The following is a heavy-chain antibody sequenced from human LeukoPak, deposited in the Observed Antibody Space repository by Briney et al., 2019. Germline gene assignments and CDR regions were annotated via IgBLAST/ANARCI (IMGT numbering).Heavy chain of an antibody. CDR3: AKDYSSSGWRFDS. V-gene: IGHV3-30*02. D-gene: IGHD6-19*01. J-gene: IGHJ4*02. CDR1: GFTFSNYG. CDR2: IRHDGSSK. Sequence: GESLRLSCTLSGFTFSNYGMHWVRLAPGKGLEWVSFIRHDGSSKDYADSVKGRFTISRDNFKNTVYLQMDNLRPEDTAVYYCAKDYSSSGWRFDSWGQGTLVTVSS.